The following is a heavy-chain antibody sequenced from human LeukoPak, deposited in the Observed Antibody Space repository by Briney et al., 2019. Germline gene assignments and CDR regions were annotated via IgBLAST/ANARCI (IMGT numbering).Heavy chain of an antibody. CDR1: GYTFTSYD. J-gene: IGHJ6*03. CDR3: ARGIRITMIVVVTHYYMDV. Sequence: ASVKVSCKASGYTFTSYDINWVRQATGQGLEWMGWMNPNSGNTGYAQKFQGRVTMTRNTSISTAYMELSSLRSEDTAVYYCARGIRITMIVVVTHYYMDVWGKGTTVTISS. CDR2: MNPNSGNT. D-gene: IGHD3-22*01. V-gene: IGHV1-8*01.